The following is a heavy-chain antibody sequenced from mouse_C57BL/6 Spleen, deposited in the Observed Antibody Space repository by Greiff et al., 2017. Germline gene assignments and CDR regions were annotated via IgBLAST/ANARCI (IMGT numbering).Heavy chain of an antibody. J-gene: IGHJ3*01. CDR1: GFSLTSYG. Sequence: QVHVKQSGPGLVQPSQSLSITCTVSGFSLTSYGVHWVRQSPGKGLEWLGVIWRGGSTDYNAAFISRLSISKDNSKSQVFFKMNSLQADDTAIYYCARDGNYVGFAYWGQGTLVTVSA. V-gene: IGHV2-2*01. CDR2: IWRGGST. CDR3: ARDGNYVGFAY. D-gene: IGHD2-1*01.